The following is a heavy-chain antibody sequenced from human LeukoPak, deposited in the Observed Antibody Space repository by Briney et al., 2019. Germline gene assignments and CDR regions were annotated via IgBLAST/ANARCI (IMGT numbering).Heavy chain of an antibody. Sequence: PGGSLRLSCAASGFTFSNYAINWVRQAPGKGLEWVSVISATGVSTYYADSVKGRFTISRDNGKNTLYLQMNSLRAEDTAVYYCAKGAEIGYYYDSSGYCCWGQGTLVTVSS. V-gene: IGHV3-23*01. CDR2: ISATGVST. D-gene: IGHD3-22*01. CDR3: AKGAEIGYYYDSSGYCC. J-gene: IGHJ4*02. CDR1: GFTFSNYA.